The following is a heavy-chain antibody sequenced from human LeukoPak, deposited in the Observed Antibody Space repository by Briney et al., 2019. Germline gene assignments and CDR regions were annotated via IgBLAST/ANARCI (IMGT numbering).Heavy chain of an antibody. CDR2: ISGSGGST. Sequence: PGGSLRLSCAASGFTFSSYAMSWVRQAPGKGLEWVSAISGSGGSTYYADSVKGRFTISRDNAKNSLYLQMNSLRAEDTALYYCAKDFGYSSSSHLDYWGQGTLVTVSS. J-gene: IGHJ4*02. V-gene: IGHV3-23*01. CDR3: AKDFGYSSSSHLDY. CDR1: GFTFSSYA. D-gene: IGHD6-13*01.